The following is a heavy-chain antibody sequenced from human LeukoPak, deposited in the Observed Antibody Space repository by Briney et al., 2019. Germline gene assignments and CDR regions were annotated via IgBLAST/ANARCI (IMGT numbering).Heavy chain of an antibody. CDR1: GGSISSSSYY. J-gene: IGHJ5*02. Sequence: PSETLSLTCTVSGGSISSSSYYWGWIRQPPGKGLEWIGSIYYSGSTYYNPSLKSRVTISVDTSKNQFSLKLSSVTAADTAVYYCASGRYYGSGSQHNWFDPWGQGTLVTVSS. CDR2: IYYSGST. CDR3: ASGRYYGSGSQHNWFDP. D-gene: IGHD3-10*01. V-gene: IGHV4-39*01.